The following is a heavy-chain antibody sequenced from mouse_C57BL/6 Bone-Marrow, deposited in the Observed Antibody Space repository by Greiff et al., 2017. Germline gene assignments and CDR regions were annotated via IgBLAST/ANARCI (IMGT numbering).Heavy chain of an antibody. CDR3: GRGGDYGYDHYAMDY. CDR2: INPSSGYT. Sequence: QVQLQQSGAELARPGASVKMSCKASGYTFTSYTMHWVKQRPGQGLEWIGYINPSSGYTKYNQKFKDKATLTADKSSSTAYMQLSSLTSEDAAVYYCGRGGDYGYDHYAMDYWGQGTSVTVSS. J-gene: IGHJ4*01. CDR1: GYTFTSYT. V-gene: IGHV1-4*01. D-gene: IGHD2-2*01.